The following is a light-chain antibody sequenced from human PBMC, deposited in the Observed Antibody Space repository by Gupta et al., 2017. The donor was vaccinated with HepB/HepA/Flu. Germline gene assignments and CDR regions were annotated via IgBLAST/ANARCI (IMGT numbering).Light chain of an antibody. CDR1: SGINVATYR. J-gene: IGLJ2*01. CDR3: IIWHSSAVV. CDR2: YKSDSDM. Sequence: QAVLTLPSSLSAPPGASASLTCTLRSGINVATYRIYWYQQKPGSPPKFLLRYKSDSDMQQGSGVPSRFSGSKDVSANAGSLLISGLQSEDEADYYCIIWHSSAVVFGGGTKLTVL. V-gene: IGLV5-45*02.